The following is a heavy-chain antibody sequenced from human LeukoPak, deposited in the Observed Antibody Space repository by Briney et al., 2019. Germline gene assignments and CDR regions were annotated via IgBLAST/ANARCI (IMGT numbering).Heavy chain of an antibody. V-gene: IGHV1-18*04. Sequence: ASVKVSCKASGYTLTSYYMHWVRQAPGQGLESMGWISAYSGYTNYTQKFQGRVTMTTDTSTSTAYMELRSLRSDDTAMFYCARTLIGYHGYFDYWGQGTLVTVSS. CDR3: ARTLIGYHGYFDY. J-gene: IGHJ4*02. D-gene: IGHD5-12*01. CDR2: ISAYSGYT. CDR1: GYTLTSYY.